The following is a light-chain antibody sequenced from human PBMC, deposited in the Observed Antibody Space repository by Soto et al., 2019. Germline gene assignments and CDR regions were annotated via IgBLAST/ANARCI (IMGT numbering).Light chain of an antibody. V-gene: IGLV2-14*01. CDR1: SSDIGRYNY. CDR2: DVS. J-gene: IGLJ1*01. Sequence: QSALTQPASVSGSPGQSITISCTGTSSDIGRYNYVSWYQQYPGKAPKFMIYDVSNRPSGVSNRFSGSKSGNTASLTISGLQFGEGADYYGSPYIRSSTYVCGPGTHLPAL. CDR3: SPYIRSSTYV.